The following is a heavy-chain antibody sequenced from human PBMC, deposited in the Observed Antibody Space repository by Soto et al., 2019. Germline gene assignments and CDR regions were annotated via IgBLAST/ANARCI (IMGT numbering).Heavy chain of an antibody. CDR3: TTGNVQPTTTSYCSGGSCYSNFDY. V-gene: IGHV3-15*07. D-gene: IGHD2-15*01. CDR2: IKSKTDGGTT. J-gene: IGHJ4*02. Sequence: GGSLRLSCAASGFTFSNAWMNWVRQAPGKGLEWVGRIKSKTDGGTTDYAAPVKGRFTISRDDSKNTLYLQMNSLKTEDTAVYYCTTGNVQPTTTSYCSGGSCYSNFDYWGQGTLVTVSS. CDR1: GFTFSNAW.